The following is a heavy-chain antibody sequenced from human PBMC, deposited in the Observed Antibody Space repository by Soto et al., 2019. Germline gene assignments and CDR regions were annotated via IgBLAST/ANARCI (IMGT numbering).Heavy chain of an antibody. CDR2: ISAYNGKT. CDR3: ARAGFSTSWLGILAAGVRGVEIDY. Sequence: QVQLVQSGAEVKKTGASVEVSCKASGYTFISYGISWVRQAPGQGLEWMGWISAYNGKTNYAQKFQARVTMTTDTSTSTAYMELRSLRSDDTAVYCSARAGFSTSWLGILAAGVRGVEIDYWGQGTLVTVSS. J-gene: IGHJ4*02. CDR1: GYTFISYG. D-gene: IGHD6-13*01. V-gene: IGHV1-18*01.